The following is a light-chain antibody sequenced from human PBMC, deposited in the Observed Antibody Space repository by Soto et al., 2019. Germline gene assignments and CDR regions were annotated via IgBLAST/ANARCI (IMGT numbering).Light chain of an antibody. V-gene: IGKV3-20*01. Sequence: PGTLALCWLSTDRNTCVAGQSVSSSYIAWYQQKPGQAPRLLIYGASTWATGVPARFSGRGSGTSCSLTITILESEDFAIYGCQRYSSWSSCSFGEGTKVDIK. CDR3: QRYSSWSSCS. CDR1: QSVSSSY. CDR2: GAS. J-gene: IGKJ1*01.